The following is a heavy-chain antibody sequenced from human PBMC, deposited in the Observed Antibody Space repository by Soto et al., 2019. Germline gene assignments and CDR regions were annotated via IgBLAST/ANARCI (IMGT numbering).Heavy chain of an antibody. V-gene: IGHV5-51*01. Sequence: PGESLKISCKGSGYDFDITWLAWVRQVPGKGLEWVGIIYPGDSDTRYSPSLEGQVTLSVDKSIKTAYLQWRSLKDSDTATYYCARGKQNLGYCSSTSCRAYYFDYWGQGTLVTVSS. CDR1: GYDFDITW. D-gene: IGHD2-2*01. CDR3: ARGKQNLGYCSSTSCRAYYFDY. J-gene: IGHJ4*02. CDR2: IYPGDSDT.